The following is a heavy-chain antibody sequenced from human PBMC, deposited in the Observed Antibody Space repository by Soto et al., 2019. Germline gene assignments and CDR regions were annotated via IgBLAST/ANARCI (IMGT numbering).Heavy chain of an antibody. CDR3: ARDTNGLHY. J-gene: IGHJ4*02. CDR1: GFIFSNYK. D-gene: IGHD2-8*01. CDR2: INTDGSIT. Sequence: PGGSLRLSCAASGFIFSNYKMHWVRQAPGKGLVWVSRINTDGSITDYADSVEGRFTVSRDNAKNTMYLQMNSLTADDTAVYYCARDTNGLHYWGQGTLVTVSS. V-gene: IGHV3-74*01.